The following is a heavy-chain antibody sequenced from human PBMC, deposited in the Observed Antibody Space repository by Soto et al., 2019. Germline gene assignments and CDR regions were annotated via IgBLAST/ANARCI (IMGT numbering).Heavy chain of an antibody. CDR2: IYSGGST. CDR3: ARGGSRRLQLLFVFDS. Sequence: WGSLPLSCASSVFTVSSNYMSWVRQAPGKGLEWVSVIYSGGSTYYADSVKDRFTISRDNSKNTLYLQMNGLRAEDTAVYYCARGGSRRLQLLFVFDSWGQGTLVTVSS. D-gene: IGHD1-1*01. CDR1: VFTVSSNY. V-gene: IGHV3-53*01. J-gene: IGHJ4*02.